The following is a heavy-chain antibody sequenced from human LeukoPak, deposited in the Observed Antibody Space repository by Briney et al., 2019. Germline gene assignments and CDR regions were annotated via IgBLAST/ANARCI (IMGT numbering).Heavy chain of an antibody. CDR2: IYYSGST. J-gene: IGHJ4*02. CDR1: GGSISSSSYY. V-gene: IGHV4-39*01. Sequence: SETLSLTCTVSGGSISSSSYYWGWIRQPPGKGLEWIGSIYYSGSTYYNPSLKSRVTISVDTSKNQFSLKLSSVTAADTAVYYCARQGGYYFAPYYFDYWGQGTLVTVSS. D-gene: IGHD3-22*01. CDR3: ARQGGYYFAPYYFDY.